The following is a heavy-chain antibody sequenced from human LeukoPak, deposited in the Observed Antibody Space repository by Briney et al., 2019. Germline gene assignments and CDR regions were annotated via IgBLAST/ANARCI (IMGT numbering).Heavy chain of an antibody. V-gene: IGHV3-21*01. CDR2: MSSSSSYI. CDR3: ARDPPTIAAAILDY. D-gene: IGHD6-13*01. Sequence: GGPLRLSCAACGFNFSSYSMNWVRQAPGKGLEWVSSMSSSSSYIYYADSVKDRFNISRDNAKNSLYLQINRLRAEDTAVYYCARDPPTIAAAILDYWGQGTLVTVSS. J-gene: IGHJ4*02. CDR1: GFNFSSYS.